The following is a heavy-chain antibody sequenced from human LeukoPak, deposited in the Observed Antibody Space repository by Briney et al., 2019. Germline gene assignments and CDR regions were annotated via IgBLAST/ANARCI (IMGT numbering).Heavy chain of an antibody. CDR2: IYPGDSDT. CDR1: GYTFTNYW. D-gene: IGHD3-22*01. J-gene: IGHJ4*02. V-gene: IGHV5-51*01. Sequence: GESLKISRKSSGYTFTNYWIGWVRQMPGKGLEWMGMIYPGDSDTRYSPSFQGQVTISADKTISTAYLQWSSLKASDTAMYYCARRGSSAYYYVFDYWGQGALVTVSS. CDR3: ARRGSSAYYYVFDY.